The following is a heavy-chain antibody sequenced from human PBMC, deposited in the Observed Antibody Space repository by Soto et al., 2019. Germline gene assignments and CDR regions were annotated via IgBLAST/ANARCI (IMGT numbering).Heavy chain of an antibody. CDR2: IYPGDSDT. CDR3: SSTDIGVLPEYYYYMDV. D-gene: IGHD2-8*01. CDR1: GYTFTKYW. Sequence: GESLKISCKGSGYTFTKYWIGWVRQMHEKGLEWVGIIYPGDSDTRYSPSFEGQVTISADRSINTAYLQWSSLKASDTAIYYWSSTDIGVLPEYYYYMDVCGKGTTGTGSS. V-gene: IGHV5-51*01. J-gene: IGHJ6*03.